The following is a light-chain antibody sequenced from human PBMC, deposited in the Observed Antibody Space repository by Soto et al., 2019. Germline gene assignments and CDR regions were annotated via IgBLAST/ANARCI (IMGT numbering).Light chain of an antibody. J-gene: IGLJ1*01. CDR3: CSYVGSYSYV. V-gene: IGLV2-11*01. CDR1: SSDVGDYNS. CDR2: DVS. Sequence: QSALTQPRSVSGSPGQSVTVSCIGTSSDVGDYNSVSWYQQHTGKAPKLMIYDVSKWPSGVPDRFSGSKSGNTASLTISGLQAEDEADYYCCSYVGSYSYVFGIGTKVTVL.